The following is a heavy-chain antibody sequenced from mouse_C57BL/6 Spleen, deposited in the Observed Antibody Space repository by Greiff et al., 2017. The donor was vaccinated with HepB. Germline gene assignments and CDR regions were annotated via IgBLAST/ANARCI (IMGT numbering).Heavy chain of an antibody. CDR3: ALITTLYFDY. V-gene: IGHV1-82*01. CDR2: IYPGDGDT. D-gene: IGHD1-1*01. Sequence: VQLQQSGPELVKPGASVKISCKASGYAFSSSWMNWVKQRPGKGLEWIGRIYPGDGDTNYNGKFKGKATLTADKSSSTAYMQLSSLTSEDSAVYVCALITTLYFDYWGQGTTLTVSS. J-gene: IGHJ2*01. CDR1: GYAFSSSW.